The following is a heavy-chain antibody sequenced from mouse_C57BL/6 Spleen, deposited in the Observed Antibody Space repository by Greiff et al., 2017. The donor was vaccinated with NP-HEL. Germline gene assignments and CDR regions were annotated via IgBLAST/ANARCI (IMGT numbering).Heavy chain of an antibody. V-gene: IGHV2-2*01. CDR1: GFSLTSYG. CDR3: ARGSVVDYAMDY. D-gene: IGHD1-1*01. Sequence: VQLQQSGPGLVQPSQCLSITCTVSGFSLTSYGVHWVRQSPGKGLEWLGVIWSGGSTDYNAAFISRLSISKDNSKSQVFFKMNSLQADDTAIYYCARGSVVDYAMDYWGQGTSVTVSS. CDR2: IWSGGST. J-gene: IGHJ4*01.